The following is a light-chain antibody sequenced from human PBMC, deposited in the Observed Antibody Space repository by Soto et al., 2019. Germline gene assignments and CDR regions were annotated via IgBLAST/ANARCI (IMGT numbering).Light chain of an antibody. CDR3: KHYDTYSLS. CDR1: QSISSW. CDR2: DAY. V-gene: IGKV1-5*01. Sequence: DIQMTQSPSTLPASVGDRVTITCRASQSISSWLAWYQQKPGKAPKLLIYDAYSLVSGVQSRLSGSGSGTEFTLTIRSLQPDDFATYYCKHYDTYSLSFGGGTKVDIK. J-gene: IGKJ4*01.